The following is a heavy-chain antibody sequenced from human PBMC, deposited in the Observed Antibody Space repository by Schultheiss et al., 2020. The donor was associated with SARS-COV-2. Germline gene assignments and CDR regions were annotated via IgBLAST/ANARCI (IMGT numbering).Heavy chain of an antibody. D-gene: IGHD2-21*01. V-gene: IGHV3-30*03. Sequence: GESLKISCAASGFTFSSYGMHWVRQAPGKGLEWVAVISTDGSDEYYADSVKGRFTISRDNSKNTLDLQMNSLRAEDTAVYYCARDPGVSVVVMTGLFDYWGQGTLVTVSS. J-gene: IGHJ4*02. CDR1: GFTFSSYG. CDR3: ARDPGVSVVVMTGLFDY. CDR2: ISTDGSDE.